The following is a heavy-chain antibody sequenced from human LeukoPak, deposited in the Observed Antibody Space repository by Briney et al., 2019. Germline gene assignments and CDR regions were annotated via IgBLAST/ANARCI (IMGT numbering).Heavy chain of an antibody. J-gene: IGHJ4*02. CDR2: ISWNSGSI. V-gene: IGHV3-9*03. CDR3: AKDMFAEWELTFDY. Sequence: GGSLRLSCAASGFTLDDYAMHWVRQAPGKGLEWVSGISWNSGSIGYADSVKGRFTISRDNAKNSLYLQMNSLRAEDMALYYCAKDMFAEWELTFDYWGQGTLVTVSS. CDR1: GFTLDDYA. D-gene: IGHD1-26*01.